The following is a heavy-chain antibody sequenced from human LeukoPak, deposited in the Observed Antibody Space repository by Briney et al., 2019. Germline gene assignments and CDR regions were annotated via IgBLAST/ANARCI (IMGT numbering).Heavy chain of an antibody. CDR3: AKGTTPADYYYYGMDV. Sequence: PGGSLRLSCAASGFTFSSYAMSWVRQAPGKGLEWVSAISGSGGSTYYADPVKGRFTISRDNSKNTLYLQMNSLRAEDTAVYYCAKGTTPADYYYYGMDVWGQGTTVTVSS. D-gene: IGHD2-2*01. V-gene: IGHV3-23*01. CDR1: GFTFSSYA. CDR2: ISGSGGST. J-gene: IGHJ6*02.